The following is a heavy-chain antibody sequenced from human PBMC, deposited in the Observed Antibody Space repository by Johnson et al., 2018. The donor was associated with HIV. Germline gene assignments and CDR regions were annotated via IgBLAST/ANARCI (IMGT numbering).Heavy chain of an antibody. Sequence: HVQLVESGGGLVKPGGSLRLSCAASGFTFSDYYMSWIRQAPGKGLEWVSYISSSGSTIYYADPVKGRFTIPRDNAKNSLYLHMNSLRAEDTAVYYCASLSGSGSYSGASAFDIWGQGTMVTVSS. V-gene: IGHV3-11*04. J-gene: IGHJ3*02. CDR1: GFTFSDYY. D-gene: IGHD1-26*01. CDR2: ISSSGSTI. CDR3: ASLSGSGSYSGASAFDI.